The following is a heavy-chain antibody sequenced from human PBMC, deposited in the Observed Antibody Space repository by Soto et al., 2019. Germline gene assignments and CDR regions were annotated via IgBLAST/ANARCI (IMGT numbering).Heavy chain of an antibody. CDR2: ISGSGATT. V-gene: IGHV3-23*01. CDR3: AKLRYFDWSAYNWFEY. CDR1: GLTFSSYA. J-gene: IGHJ5*01. D-gene: IGHD3-9*01. Sequence: PGGSLRLSCAASGLTFSSYAMTWVRQAPGKGLEWVSGISGSGATTSYADSVKGRFTVSRDNSKNTLYLQMSSLRVEDTAVYHCAKLRYFDWSAYNWFEYWGQGTPVTVSS.